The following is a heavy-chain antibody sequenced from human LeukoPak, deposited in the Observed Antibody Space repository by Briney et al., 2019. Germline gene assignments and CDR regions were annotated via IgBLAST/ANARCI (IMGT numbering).Heavy chain of an antibody. D-gene: IGHD3-22*01. V-gene: IGHV4-34*01. CDR1: GGSFSGYY. CDR2: INHSGST. CDR3: ARGCHYYYESSGYYGFDP. J-gene: IGHJ5*02. Sequence: SETLSLTCAVYGGSFSGYYWSWIRQPPGKGLEWIGEINHSGSTNYNPSLKSLVTISVDTSKNQFSLKLSSVTAADTAVYYCARGCHYYYESSGYYGFDPWGQGTLVTVSS.